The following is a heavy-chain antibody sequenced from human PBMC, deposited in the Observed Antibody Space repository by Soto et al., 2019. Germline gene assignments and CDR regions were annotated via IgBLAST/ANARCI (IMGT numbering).Heavy chain of an antibody. CDR3: GRSGGGEDY. D-gene: IGHD3-16*01. CDR1: GGSISSSHW. Sequence: QVQLQESGPGLVKPSGTLSLSCAVSGGSISSSHWWTWVRQPPGKGLEWIGEIYHSGSTNYNPSLKSRVTITGDTSKNHVPLNPGSGAAADPAVCFWGRSGGGEDYWGQGILVTVSS. V-gene: IGHV4-4*02. CDR2: IYHSGST. J-gene: IGHJ4*02.